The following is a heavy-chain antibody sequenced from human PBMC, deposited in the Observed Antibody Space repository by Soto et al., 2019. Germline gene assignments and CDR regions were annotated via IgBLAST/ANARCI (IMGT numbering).Heavy chain of an antibody. V-gene: IGHV4-59*01. CDR2: IYYSGTT. D-gene: IGHD3-22*01. J-gene: IGHJ4*02. CDR1: GGSISSYY. CDR3: TRGGIYYYDSSGYYDY. Sequence: SETLSLTCTVSGGSISSYYWSWIRQPPGKGLEWIGYIYYSGTTNYNPSLKSRVTISVDTSKNQFSLKLTSVTAADTAVYFCTRGGIYYYDSSGYYDYWGQGALVTVSS.